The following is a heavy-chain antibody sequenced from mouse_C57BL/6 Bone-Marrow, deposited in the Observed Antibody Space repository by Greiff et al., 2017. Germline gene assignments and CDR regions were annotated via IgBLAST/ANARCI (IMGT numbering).Heavy chain of an antibody. CDR3: ARQETAQATAWFAY. CDR1: GFTFSDYG. V-gene: IGHV5-15*01. CDR2: ISNLAYSI. J-gene: IGHJ3*01. D-gene: IGHD3-2*02. Sequence: DVQLVESGGGLVQPGGSLKLSCAASGFTFSDYGMAWVRQAPRKGPEWVAFISNLAYSIYYADTVTGRFTISRENAKNTLYLEMSSLRSEDTAMYYCARQETAQATAWFAYWGQGTLVTVSA.